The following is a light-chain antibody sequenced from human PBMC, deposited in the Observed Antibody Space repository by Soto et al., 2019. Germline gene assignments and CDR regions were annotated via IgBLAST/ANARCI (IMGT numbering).Light chain of an antibody. CDR2: EVS. V-gene: IGLV2-14*01. Sequence: QSVLTQPASVSGTPGQSITISCTGTSSDVGGYNYVSWFQHHPGKAPKLMIYEVSYRPSGVSTRFSGSKSGNTASLTISGLQAEDEAEYYCSSYTNINTRACVFGTGTKVTVL. CDR1: SSDVGGYNY. CDR3: SSYTNINTRACV. J-gene: IGLJ1*01.